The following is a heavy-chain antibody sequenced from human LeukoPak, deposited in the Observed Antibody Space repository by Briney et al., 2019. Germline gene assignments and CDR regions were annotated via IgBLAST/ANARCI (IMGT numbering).Heavy chain of an antibody. V-gene: IGHV3-30*18. CDR2: ISYDGSNK. CDR3: AKDLGYYDSSGYPDY. Sequence: GGSLRLSCAASGFTFSSYGMHWVSQAPGKGLEWVAVISYDGSNKYYADSVKGRFTISRDNSKNTLYLRMNSLRAEDTAVYYCAKDLGYYDSSGYPDYWGQGTLVTVSS. J-gene: IGHJ4*02. D-gene: IGHD3-22*01. CDR1: GFTFSSYG.